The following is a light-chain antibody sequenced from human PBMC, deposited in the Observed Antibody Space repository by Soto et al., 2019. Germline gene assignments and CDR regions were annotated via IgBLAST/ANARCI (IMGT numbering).Light chain of an antibody. CDR2: EAS. Sequence: DILMTQSPSTLSASVGDRVTITCRASESISGWLAWYQQKPGKAPKLLIYEASILESGVPSRFSGTGSGTEFTLPISSLQPNDFATYYFQRSKTNLWTFGQGTRVEV. CDR3: QRSKTNLWT. CDR1: ESISGW. J-gene: IGKJ1*01. V-gene: IGKV1-5*01.